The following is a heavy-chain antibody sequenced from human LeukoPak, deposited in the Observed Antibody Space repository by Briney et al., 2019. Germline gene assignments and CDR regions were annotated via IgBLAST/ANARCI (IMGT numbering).Heavy chain of an antibody. D-gene: IGHD2-2*01. V-gene: IGHV4-34*01. J-gene: IGHJ5*02. Sequence: SETLSLTCAVYGGSFSGYYWSWIRQPPGKGLEWIGEINHSGSTNYNPSLKSRVTISVDTSKNQFSLKLSSVTAADTAVYYCARCCSSASCYPSSGNWFDPWGQGTLVTVSS. CDR3: ARCCSSASCYPSSGNWFDP. CDR1: GGSFSGYY. CDR2: INHSGST.